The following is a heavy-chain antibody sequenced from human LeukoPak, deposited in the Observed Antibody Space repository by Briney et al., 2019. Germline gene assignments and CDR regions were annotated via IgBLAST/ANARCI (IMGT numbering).Heavy chain of an antibody. J-gene: IGHJ4*02. Sequence: PGGSLRLSCAASGFTFSSYAMSWVRQAPGKGLEWVSAISGGGGSTYYADSVKGRFTISRDNSKNTLYLQMNSLGAEDTAVYYCAKLMVRGFIISTTAFDYWGQGTLVTVSS. D-gene: IGHD3-10*01. CDR2: ISGGGGST. CDR3: AKLMVRGFIISTTAFDY. CDR1: GFTFSSYA. V-gene: IGHV3-23*01.